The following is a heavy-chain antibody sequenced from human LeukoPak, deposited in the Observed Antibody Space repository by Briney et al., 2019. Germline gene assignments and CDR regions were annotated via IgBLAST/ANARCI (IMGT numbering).Heavy chain of an antibody. CDR2: SGGASST. CDR3: AAQGVFSHGGY. Sequence: GGSLRLSCAASGFTFSHYAMSWVRQAPGKGLEWVSSGGASSTYYADSVRGRFTISRDNSKNTLYLQMNSLGAEDTAVYYCAAQGVFSHGGYWGQGTLVTVSS. V-gene: IGHV3-23*01. D-gene: IGHD3-16*01. J-gene: IGHJ4*02. CDR1: GFTFSHYA.